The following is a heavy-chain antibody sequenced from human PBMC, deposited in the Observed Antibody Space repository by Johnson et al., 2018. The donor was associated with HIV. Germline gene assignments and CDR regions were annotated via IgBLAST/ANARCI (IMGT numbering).Heavy chain of an antibody. CDR1: GFTFDDYA. V-gene: IGHV3-9*01. D-gene: IGHD5-24*01. Sequence: EVQLVESGGGLVQPGRSLRLSCAASGFTFDDYAMHWVRQAPGKGLEWVSGIRWNSGSIGYADSVTGRFTISSDNAKNSLYLQMNSLRAEDTALYYCAKTERRWLQFDAFDIWGQGTMVTVSS. CDR2: IRWNSGSI. J-gene: IGHJ3*02. CDR3: AKTERRWLQFDAFDI.